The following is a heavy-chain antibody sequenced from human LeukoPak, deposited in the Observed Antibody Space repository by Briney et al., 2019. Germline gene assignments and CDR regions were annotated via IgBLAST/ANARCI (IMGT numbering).Heavy chain of an antibody. V-gene: IGHV3-23*01. J-gene: IGHJ6*02. Sequence: PGGSLRLSCAASGFTFSSYALSWVRQARGKGLEWVSAISGSGGSTYYADSVKGRYTISRDNSKNTLCLQMNSLRAEDTAVYYCAKDPLSSSWYFGMDVWGQGTTVTVSS. D-gene: IGHD6-13*01. CDR3: AKDPLSSSWYFGMDV. CDR1: GFTFSSYA. CDR2: ISGSGGST.